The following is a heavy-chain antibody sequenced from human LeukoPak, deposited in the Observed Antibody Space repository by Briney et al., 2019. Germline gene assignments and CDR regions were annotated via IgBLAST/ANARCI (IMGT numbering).Heavy chain of an antibody. CDR1: GGSISSYY. CDR3: ARVYDFWSGYYSINWFDP. D-gene: IGHD3-3*01. Sequence: PSETLSLTCTVSGGSISSYYWSWIRQPPGKGLEWIGYIYYSGSTNYYPSLKSRVTISVDTSKNQFSLKLSSVTAADTAVYYCARVYDFWSGYYSINWFDPWGQGTLVTVSS. V-gene: IGHV4-59*01. J-gene: IGHJ5*02. CDR2: IYYSGST.